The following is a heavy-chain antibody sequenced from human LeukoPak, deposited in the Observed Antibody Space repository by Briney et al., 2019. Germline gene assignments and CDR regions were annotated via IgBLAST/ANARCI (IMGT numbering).Heavy chain of an antibody. CDR1: GFTFSSYG. D-gene: IGHD1-26*01. CDR3: AKQWDPDY. CDR2: ISYDGSTK. V-gene: IGHV3-30*18. Sequence: GRSLRLSCAPSGFTFSSYGMHWVRQAPGKGLEWVAVISYDGSTKYYADSVKGRFTISRDNSENTLYLQMNSLRGEDTAVYYCAKQWDPDYWGQGTLVTVSS. J-gene: IGHJ4*02.